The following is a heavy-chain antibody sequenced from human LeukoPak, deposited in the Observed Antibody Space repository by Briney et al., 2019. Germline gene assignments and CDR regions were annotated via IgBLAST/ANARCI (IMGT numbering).Heavy chain of an antibody. V-gene: IGHV3-48*04. CDR3: ARGLLNHPH. Sequence: GGSLRLSCAASGFTFSSYSMNWVRQSPGKGLEWVSYIGGWTSPTYYADSVKGRFTISRDNAKNSLYLQMNSLRAEDTAVYYCARGLLNHPHWGQGTLVTVSS. J-gene: IGHJ4*02. CDR2: IGGWTSPT. CDR1: GFTFSSYS. D-gene: IGHD3-10*01.